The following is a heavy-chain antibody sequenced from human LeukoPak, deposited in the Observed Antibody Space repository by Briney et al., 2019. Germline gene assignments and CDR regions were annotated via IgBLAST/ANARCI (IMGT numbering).Heavy chain of an antibody. CDR1: GFTLSTST. J-gene: IGHJ4*02. V-gene: IGHV3-21*01. CDR2: ITSSSNYI. CDR3: ASRGSYWGFHY. D-gene: IGHD3-22*01. Sequence: GGSLRLSCAASGFTLSTSTMNWVRQAPEKGLECVSSITSSSNYIFYADSVKGRFTISRNNAENSLFLQMNSLRVEDTAVYYCASRGSYWGFHYWGQGTLVTVSS.